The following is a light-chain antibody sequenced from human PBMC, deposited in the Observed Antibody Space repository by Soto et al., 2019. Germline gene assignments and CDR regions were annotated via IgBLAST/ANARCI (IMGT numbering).Light chain of an antibody. CDR3: QQYASSVT. V-gene: IGKV3-20*01. CDR2: GAS. J-gene: IGKJ1*01. Sequence: EILLTQSPDSLSLSPGDRATLSCRASQSFSSTFFAWYQQKPGQAPRLLIYGASSRATGIPDRFSGSGSGXXFTLTISRLEPEDFAVYYCQQYASSVTFGQGTKVEIK. CDR1: QSFSSTF.